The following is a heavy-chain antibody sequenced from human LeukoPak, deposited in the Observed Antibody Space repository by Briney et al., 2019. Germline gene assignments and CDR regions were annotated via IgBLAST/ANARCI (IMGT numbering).Heavy chain of an antibody. CDR3: ARLSRIATAGAYSYHSLDI. CDR1: GGSINDHA. V-gene: IGHV4-59*11. J-gene: IGHJ6*02. D-gene: IGHD6-13*01. CDR2: VYYTGSS. Sequence: SETLSLTCTASGGSINDHAWCWIRQPPGRGLEWIGCVYYTGSSEYNASLKSRLTISTDTSNNQLSLKVTSVTAADTAIYSCARLSRIATAGAYSYHSLDIWGQGTTVTVSS.